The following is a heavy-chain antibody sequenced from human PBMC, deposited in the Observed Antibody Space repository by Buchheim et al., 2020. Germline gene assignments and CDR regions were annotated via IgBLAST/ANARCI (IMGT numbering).Heavy chain of an antibody. CDR2: ISYDGSHK. CDR3: AKDRSYCSGGSCPNYFDH. J-gene: IGHJ4*02. Sequence: QVQLVESGGGVVQPGRSLRLSCAASGFTFSRYHMHWVRQAPGKGLEWLAVISYDGSHKYYADSVKGRFTISRDNSKNTLYLQMNSLRAEDTAVYYCAKDRSYCSGGSCPNYFDHWGQGTL. CDR1: GFTFSRYH. V-gene: IGHV3-30*18. D-gene: IGHD2-15*01.